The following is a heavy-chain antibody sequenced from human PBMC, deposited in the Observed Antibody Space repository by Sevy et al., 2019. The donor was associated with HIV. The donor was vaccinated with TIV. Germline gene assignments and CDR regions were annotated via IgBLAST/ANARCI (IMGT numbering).Heavy chain of an antibody. V-gene: IGHV4-39*01. CDR1: GGSISSSSYY. J-gene: IGHJ4*02. CDR2: IYYSGST. CDR3: ARHYYDSSGYYESQTYYFDY. Sequence: SETLSLTCTVSGGSISSSSYYWGWIRQPPGKGLEWIGSIYYSGSTYYNPSLKSRVTISVDTSKNRFSLKLSSVTAADTAVYYCARHYYDSSGYYESQTYYFDYWGQGTLVTVSS. D-gene: IGHD3-22*01.